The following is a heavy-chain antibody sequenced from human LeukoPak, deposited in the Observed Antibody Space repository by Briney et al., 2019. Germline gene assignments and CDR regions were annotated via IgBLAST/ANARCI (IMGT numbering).Heavy chain of an antibody. CDR3: AKTGNPATGDY. Sequence: GGSLRLSCAASGFTVSSNYMSWVRQAPGKGLEWVSVIYSGGFTYYSDSVKGRFTISRDNSKNTLYPQMNSLRVEDTAVYYCAKTGNPATGDYWGQGTLVTVSS. CDR2: IYSGGFT. V-gene: IGHV3-53*01. D-gene: IGHD1-1*01. CDR1: GFTVSSNY. J-gene: IGHJ4*02.